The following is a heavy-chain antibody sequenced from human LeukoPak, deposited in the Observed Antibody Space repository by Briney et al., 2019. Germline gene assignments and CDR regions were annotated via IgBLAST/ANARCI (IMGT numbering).Heavy chain of an antibody. CDR3: ARGNDFGLDP. Sequence: GGSLRLSCAASGFTFNNYAIHWVRQAPGKGLEWVALISYDGSDKYYADSVKGRFTISRDNSENTLYLQMNSLRAEDTAVYYCARGNDFGLDPWGQGTLVTVSS. CDR2: ISYDGSDK. CDR1: GFTFNNYA. V-gene: IGHV3-30*04. J-gene: IGHJ5*02. D-gene: IGHD3-3*01.